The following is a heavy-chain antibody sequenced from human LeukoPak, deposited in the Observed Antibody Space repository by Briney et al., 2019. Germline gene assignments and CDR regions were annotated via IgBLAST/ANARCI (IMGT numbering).Heavy chain of an antibody. J-gene: IGHJ4*02. D-gene: IGHD3-22*01. CDR1: GFTFGKYW. Sequence: GGSLRLSCVASGFTFGKYWMSWVRQVPGKGLEWVSAISGSGDRIYYADSVRGRFTVSRDNSKNTLYLQMNTLRAEDTAVYHCAKDLDSSSSYPDYWGQGTLVTVSS. CDR3: AKDLDSSSSYPDY. CDR2: ISGSGDRI. V-gene: IGHV3-23*01.